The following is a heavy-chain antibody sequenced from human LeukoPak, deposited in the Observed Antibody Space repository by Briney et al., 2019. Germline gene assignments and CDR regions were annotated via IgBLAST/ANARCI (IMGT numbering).Heavy chain of an antibody. CDR2: INPNSGGT. J-gene: IGHJ5*02. V-gene: IGHV1-2*02. D-gene: IGHD6-13*01. Sequence: GALVKVSCKASGYTFTGYYMHGVRQAPGQGLEWTGWINPNSGGTNYAQKFQGRVTMTRDTSISTAYMELSSLRSEDTAVYYCAREGQQLDRNWFDPWGQGTLVTVSS. CDR1: GYTFTGYY. CDR3: AREGQQLDRNWFDP.